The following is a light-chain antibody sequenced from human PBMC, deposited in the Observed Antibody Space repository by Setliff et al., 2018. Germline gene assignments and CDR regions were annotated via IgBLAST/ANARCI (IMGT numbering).Light chain of an antibody. J-gene: IGLJ1*01. Sequence: QSALTQPPSVSAAPGHKVTISYSGRSSNIGNNYVSWYQQLPGTAPKLLIYDNKRPSGIPDRCSGSKSGTSPTLGVPGLQTGGEADYYCGAWDRSLNVYVFGIGTKVTVL. CDR3: GAWDRSLNVYV. CDR1: SSNIGNNY. CDR2: DNK. V-gene: IGLV1-51*01.